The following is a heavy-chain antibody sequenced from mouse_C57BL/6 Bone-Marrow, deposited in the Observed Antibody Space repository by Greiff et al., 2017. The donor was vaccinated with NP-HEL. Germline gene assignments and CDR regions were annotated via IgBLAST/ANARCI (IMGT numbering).Heavy chain of an antibody. D-gene: IGHD1-1*01. CDR1: GYTFPGYG. V-gene: IGHV1-81*01. Sequence: RLQQSGAERARPGAPVKLSCKASGYTFPGYGIGWVKKRTGQGLEWIGEIYPRSGNTNYNEKFKGKATLTADKASSTAYMELRSLTSEDSAVYFCVITTEPFAYWGQGTLVTVSA. CDR2: IYPRSGNT. CDR3: VITTEPFAY. J-gene: IGHJ3*01.